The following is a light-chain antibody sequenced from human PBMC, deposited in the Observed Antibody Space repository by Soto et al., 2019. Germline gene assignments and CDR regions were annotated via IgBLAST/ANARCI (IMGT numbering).Light chain of an antibody. CDR3: QQSYSTLT. CDR1: QSISSY. CDR2: AAS. Sequence: DIQMTQSPSSLSASVGDRVTITCRASQSISSYLNWYKQKPGKAPKLLIYAASSLQSGVPSRFSGSGSGTDFTLTISSLQHEDFATYYCQQSYSTLTFGGGTKVEIK. J-gene: IGKJ4*01. V-gene: IGKV1-39*01.